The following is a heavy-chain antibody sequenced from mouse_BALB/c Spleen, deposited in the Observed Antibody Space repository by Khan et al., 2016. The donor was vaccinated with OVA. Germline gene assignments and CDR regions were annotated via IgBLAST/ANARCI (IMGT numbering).Heavy chain of an antibody. CDR1: GYTFTDNA. CDR2: ISTYSGNT. D-gene: IGHD2-3*01. Sequence: QVQLQQPGPELVRPGVSVKISCKGSGYTFTDNAMHWVKQSHAKSLEWIGLISTYSGNTNYKQKFKGKATMTVDKSSSTAYMELARLTSEDSAIYYCTRPAYDGYYDSWGQGTTRTVSS. CDR3: TRPAYDGYYDS. J-gene: IGHJ2*01. V-gene: IGHV1S137*01.